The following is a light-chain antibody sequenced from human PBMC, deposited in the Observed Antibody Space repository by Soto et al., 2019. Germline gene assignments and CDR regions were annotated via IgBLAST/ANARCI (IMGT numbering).Light chain of an antibody. CDR3: QHYNRYPFT. J-gene: IGKJ3*01. Sequence: DIQMTQSPSTLSASVGDRVTITCRASQSIIRWLAWYQQKPGKAPQLLIHDASTLESGVPSRFSGSGSGTDFTLTISGLQPDDFATYYCQHYNRYPFTFGPGTKVDIK. CDR1: QSIIRW. CDR2: DAS. V-gene: IGKV1-5*01.